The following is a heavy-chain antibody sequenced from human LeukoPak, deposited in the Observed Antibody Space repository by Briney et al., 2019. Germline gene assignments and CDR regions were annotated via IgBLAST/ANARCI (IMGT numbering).Heavy chain of an antibody. CDR1: GFTFSSYG. J-gene: IGHJ4*02. Sequence: PGGSLRLSCAASGFTFSSYGMHWVRQAPGKGLEWVAFIRYDGSNKYYADSVKGRFTISRDNSKNTLYLQMNSLRAEDTAVYYCARSAESWSQWLAPYYFDYWGQGTLVTVSS. CDR2: IRYDGSNK. CDR3: ARSAESWSQWLAPYYFDY. D-gene: IGHD6-19*01. V-gene: IGHV3-30*02.